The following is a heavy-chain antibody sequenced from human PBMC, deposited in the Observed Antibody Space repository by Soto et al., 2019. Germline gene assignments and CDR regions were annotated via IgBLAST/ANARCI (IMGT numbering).Heavy chain of an antibody. CDR2: IYYGGST. V-gene: IGHV4-30-4*01. D-gene: IGHD3-22*01. Sequence: SETLSLTCTVSGGSISSGDYYWSWIRQPPGKGLEWIGYIYYGGSTYYNPSLKSRVTISVDTSKNQFSLKLSSVTAADTAVYYCATGHTYYYDSSGYYLDYWGQGTLVTVSS. CDR3: ATGHTYYYDSSGYYLDY. J-gene: IGHJ4*02. CDR1: GGSISSGDYY.